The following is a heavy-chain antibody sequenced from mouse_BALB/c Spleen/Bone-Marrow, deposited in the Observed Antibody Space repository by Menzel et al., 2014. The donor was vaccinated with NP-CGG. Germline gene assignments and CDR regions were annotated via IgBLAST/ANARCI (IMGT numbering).Heavy chain of an antibody. CDR1: GFTFNTNA. Sequence: EVKLVESGGGLVQPKGSLKLSCAASGFTFNTNAMNWARQAPGKGLEWVARIRSKSNNYATYYADSVKDRFTISRDDSQSILYLQMNNLKTEDTAMYYCVRYRYDGAMDYWGQGTSVTVSS. J-gene: IGHJ4*01. CDR3: VRYRYDGAMDY. CDR2: IRSKSNNYAT. D-gene: IGHD2-14*01. V-gene: IGHV10S3*01.